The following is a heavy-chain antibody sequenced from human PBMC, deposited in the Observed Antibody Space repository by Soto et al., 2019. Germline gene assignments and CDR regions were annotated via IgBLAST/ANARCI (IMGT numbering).Heavy chain of an antibody. CDR1: GYIFTNYG. D-gene: IGHD3-22*01. CDR3: ARVEDYFDSSGYNY. J-gene: IGHJ4*01. Sequence: ASVKVSCKASGYIFTNYGFTWVRQAPGQGLEWMGWITCNGNTNYAESLQGRVTMTTDTSTSTAYMELRSLRSDDTAVYYCARVEDYFDSSGYNYWGQGTLVTVSS. CDR2: ITCNGNT. V-gene: IGHV1-18*01.